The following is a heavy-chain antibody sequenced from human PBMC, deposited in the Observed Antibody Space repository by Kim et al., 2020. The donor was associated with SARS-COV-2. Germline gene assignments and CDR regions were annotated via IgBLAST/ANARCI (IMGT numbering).Heavy chain of an antibody. J-gene: IGHJ4*02. CDR1: GFDFSSFS. Sequence: GGSLRLSCSASGFDFSSFSMHWVRQAPGKGLESISYITDHNGDRTFYADSVKGRFTISRDNSKNTVYLQMNSLRTEDTAVYYCVKDSARIQLYFRRSNWGQGTLVTVSS. CDR2: ITDHNGDRT. V-gene: IGHV3-64D*09. CDR3: VKDSARIQLYFRRSN. D-gene: IGHD5-18*01.